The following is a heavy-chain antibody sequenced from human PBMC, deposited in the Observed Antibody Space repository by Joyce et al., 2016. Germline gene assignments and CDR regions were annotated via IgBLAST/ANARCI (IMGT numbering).Heavy chain of an antibody. D-gene: IGHD5-18*01. V-gene: IGHV4-38-2*01. CDR1: GLSFDLHSF. Sequence: QVQLQESGPGLVKPSETLSLTCGVSGLSFDLHSFWGWIRQPPGKGLEWLGNVYIHVITHYSQYLKRRVTISMDTSKNQFSLNLNSLTAADTAVYFCARRPYNVHTPLGSDWYFDLWGRGTLVTVSS. J-gene: IGHJ2*01. CDR3: ARRPYNVHTPLGSDWYFDL. CDR2: VYIHVIT.